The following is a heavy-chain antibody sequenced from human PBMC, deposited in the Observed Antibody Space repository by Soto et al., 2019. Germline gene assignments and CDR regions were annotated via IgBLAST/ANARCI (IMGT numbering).Heavy chain of an antibody. J-gene: IGHJ5*01. D-gene: IGHD2-2*01. V-gene: IGHV1-18*01. Sequence: QVQLVQSGAEVKMPGASVKVSCKASGYTFTSSVISWLRQAPGQGLEWMGWISTYNGNTNYAQKFQGRLTMTTDTSTTTACMELRSLRSDDTAVYSSARVQEVEPPANNFFDSWGQGTLVTVSS. CDR2: ISTYNGNT. CDR3: ARVQEVEPPANNFFDS. CDR1: GYTFTSSV.